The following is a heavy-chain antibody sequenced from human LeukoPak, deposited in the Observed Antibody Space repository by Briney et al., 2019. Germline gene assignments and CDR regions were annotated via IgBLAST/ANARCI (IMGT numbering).Heavy chain of an antibody. CDR2: VHSSGST. CDR3: ARASDSSGRYSGGHI. V-gene: IGHV4-59*01. D-gene: IGHD6-19*01. J-gene: IGHJ3*02. Sequence: SETLSLTCTVSGGSISNNFWVWIRQPPGKGLEWIGYVHSSGSTKYSPSLNNRVTISVDTSKNQFSLKMNSVTAADTAVYYCARASDSSGRYSGGHIRGQGTMVTVSS. CDR1: GGSISNNF.